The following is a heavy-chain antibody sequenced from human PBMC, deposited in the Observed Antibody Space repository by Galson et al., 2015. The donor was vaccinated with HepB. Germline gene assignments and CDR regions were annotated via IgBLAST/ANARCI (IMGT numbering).Heavy chain of an antibody. D-gene: IGHD6-13*01. J-gene: IGHJ6*02. CDR2: INPNSGGT. CDR1: GYTFTGYY. CDR3: ARAGIAAAGSLVGMDV. Sequence: SVKVSCKASGYTFTGYYMHWVRQAPGQGLEWMGWINPNSGGTNYAQKFQGWVTMTRDTSISTAYMELSRLRSDDTAVYYCARAGIAAAGSLVGMDVWGQGTTVTVSS. V-gene: IGHV1-2*04.